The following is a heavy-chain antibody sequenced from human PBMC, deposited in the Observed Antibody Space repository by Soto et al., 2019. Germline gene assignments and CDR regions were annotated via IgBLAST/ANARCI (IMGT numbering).Heavy chain of an antibody. J-gene: IGHJ3*02. Sequence: GGSLRLSCAASGFTFSSYSMNWVRQAPGKGLEWVSSISSSSSYIYYADSVKGRFTISRDNAKNSLYLQMNSLRAEDTAVYYCARGVVVAHGAFDTWGQGTMVTVSS. CDR3: ARGVVVAHGAFDT. CDR1: GFTFSSYS. D-gene: IGHD2-15*01. CDR2: ISSSSSYI. V-gene: IGHV3-21*01.